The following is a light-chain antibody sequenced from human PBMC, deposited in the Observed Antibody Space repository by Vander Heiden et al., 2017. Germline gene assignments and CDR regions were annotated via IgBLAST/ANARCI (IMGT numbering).Light chain of an antibody. CDR2: EVS. V-gene: IGLV2-23*02. J-gene: IGLJ2*01. CDR1: SSDVGSYNL. Sequence: QSALTLPASVSGSPGQSITISCTGTSSDVGSYNLVSRYQQHPGKAPKLMIYEVSTRPSGVSNRFSGSKSSNTASLTISGLQAEDEADYYCCSYAGSSPVFGGGTKLTVL. CDR3: CSYAGSSPV.